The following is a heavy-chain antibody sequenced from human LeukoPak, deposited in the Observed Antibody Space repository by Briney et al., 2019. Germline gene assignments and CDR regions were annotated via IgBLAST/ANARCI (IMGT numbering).Heavy chain of an antibody. J-gene: IGHJ3*01. CDR1: GGSISSYY. CDR2: IYYSGST. V-gene: IGHV4-59*01. D-gene: IGHD6-13*01. CDR3: ARGSGSWYY. Sequence: ASETLSLTCAVSGGSISSYYWSWIRQPPGKGLEWIGYIYYSGSTNYNPSLKSRVTISVDTSKNQFSLKLRSVTAADTAVYYCARGSGSWYYWGQGTMVTVSS.